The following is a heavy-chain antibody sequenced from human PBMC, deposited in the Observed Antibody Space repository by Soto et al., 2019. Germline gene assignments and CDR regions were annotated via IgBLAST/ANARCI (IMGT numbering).Heavy chain of an antibody. D-gene: IGHD1-1*01. Sequence: ASVKVSCKASGYTFTGYYMHWVRQAPGQGLEWMGWINPNSGGTNYAQKFQGRVTMTRDTSISTAYMELSRLRSDDTAVYYCARYDNKNSLYGVDVWGQGTTVTVSS. CDR3: ARYDNKNSLYGVDV. J-gene: IGHJ6*02. CDR1: GYTFTGYY. CDR2: INPNSGGT. V-gene: IGHV1-2*02.